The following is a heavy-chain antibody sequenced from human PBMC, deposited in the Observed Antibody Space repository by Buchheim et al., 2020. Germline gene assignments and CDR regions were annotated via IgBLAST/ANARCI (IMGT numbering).Heavy chain of an antibody. D-gene: IGHD3-22*01. J-gene: IGHJ4*02. CDR3: ARGDSSGYYSPSLFDY. V-gene: IGHV3-21*01. CDR1: GFTFSSYS. Sequence: VQLVESGGGVVQPGRSLRLSCAASGFTFSSYSMTWVRQAPGKGLEWVSFISSSSTYMHYADSLKGRFTISRDNAKNSLYLQMNSLGAEDTAVYYCARGDSSGYYSPSLFDYWGQGTL. CDR2: ISSSSTYM.